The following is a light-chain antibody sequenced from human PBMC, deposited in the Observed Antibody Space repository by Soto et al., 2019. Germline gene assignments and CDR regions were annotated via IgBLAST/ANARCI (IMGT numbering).Light chain of an antibody. Sequence: EIVLTQSPGTLSLSPGERATLSCRASQSVSSSYLAWYQQKPGQAPRLLIYGASSRATGITDRFSGSGSGKDFTLTISRLEPEDFAVYYCQQYGRSSWTFGQGTKVEIK. CDR1: QSVSSSY. J-gene: IGKJ1*01. CDR3: QQYGRSSWT. V-gene: IGKV3-20*01. CDR2: GAS.